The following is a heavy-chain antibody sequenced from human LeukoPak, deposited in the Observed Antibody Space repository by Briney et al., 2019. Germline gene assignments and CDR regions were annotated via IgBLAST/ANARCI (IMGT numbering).Heavy chain of an antibody. V-gene: IGHV1-2*02. J-gene: IGHJ6*02. CDR1: GYTFTGYY. CDR2: INPNSGGK. D-gene: IGHD5-12*01. CDR3: ARGGWLRETYYYYGMDV. Sequence: GASVKVSCKASGYTFTGYYMHWVRQAPGQGLEWMGWINPNSGGKNYAQKFQGRVTMTRDTSISTAYMELSRLRSDDTAVYYCARGGWLRETYYYYGMDVWGQGTTVTVSS.